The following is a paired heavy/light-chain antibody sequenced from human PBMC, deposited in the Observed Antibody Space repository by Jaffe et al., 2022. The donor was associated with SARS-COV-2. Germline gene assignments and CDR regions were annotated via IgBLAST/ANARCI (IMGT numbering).Light chain of an antibody. CDR3: QQRSSWPLT. CDR2: DAS. Sequence: EIVLTQSPVTLSLSPGERATLSCRASQSVSNYLAWYQQRPGQAPRLLIYDASNRATGIPARFSGSGSGTDFTLTISSLEPEDSAVYYCQQRSSWPLTFGGGTKVEIK. V-gene: IGKV3-11*01. J-gene: IGKJ4*01. CDR1: QSVSNY.
Heavy chain of an antibody. V-gene: IGHV3-23*04. CDR1: GFTFSTYA. Sequence: EVQLVESGGVLVQPGESLRLSCAASGFTFSTYAMSWVRQAPGKGLEWVSGLSASGGSTYEADSVKGRFTISRDNSKNTLYLQMNSLRAEDTAIYYCAKGQVRPKTNDGGIYARSWFDSWGQGTLVTVSS. D-gene: IGHD2-2*01. J-gene: IGHJ5*01. CDR2: LSASGGST. CDR3: AKGQVRPKTNDGGIYARSWFDS.